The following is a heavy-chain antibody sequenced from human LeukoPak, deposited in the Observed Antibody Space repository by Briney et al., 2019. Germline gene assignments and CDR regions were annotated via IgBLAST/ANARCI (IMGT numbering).Heavy chain of an antibody. CDR3: AKAPRFYDSSGYYSAYFDY. V-gene: IGHV3-23*01. Sequence: GGSLRLSCAASGFTFSSYGINWVRQAPGKGLEWVSVISGSGGGTYYADSVKGRFTISRDNSKNTVYLQMNSLRAEDTAVYYCAKAPRFYDSSGYYSAYFDYWGQGTLVTVSS. J-gene: IGHJ4*02. CDR2: ISGSGGGT. D-gene: IGHD3-22*01. CDR1: GFTFSSYG.